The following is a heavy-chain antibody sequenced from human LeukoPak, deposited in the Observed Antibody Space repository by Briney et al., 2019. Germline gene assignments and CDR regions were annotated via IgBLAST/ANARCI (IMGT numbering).Heavy chain of an antibody. Sequence: GASVKVSCKASGGTFSSYAISWVRQAPGQGLEWMGGIIPIFGTANYAQKFQGRVTITADESTSTAYMELSSLRSEDTAVYYCARVGGLIRRGHSGYDRYYYYGMDVWGQGTTVTVSS. D-gene: IGHD5-12*01. CDR2: IIPIFGTA. CDR1: GGTFSSYA. J-gene: IGHJ6*02. CDR3: ARVGGLIRRGHSGYDRYYYYGMDV. V-gene: IGHV1-69*13.